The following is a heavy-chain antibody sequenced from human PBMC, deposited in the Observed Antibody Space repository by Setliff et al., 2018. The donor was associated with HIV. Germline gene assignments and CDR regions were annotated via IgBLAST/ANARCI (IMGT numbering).Heavy chain of an antibody. CDR1: GYTFSSYS. J-gene: IGHJ3*02. V-gene: IGHV1-18*01. Sequence: ASVKVSCKASGYTFSSYSIGWVRQAPGQGLEWMGWISGYNGHTNYAQKFQGRVIMTTDTSTSTAYTELRSLRSDDTAVYYCAREYFGSGSYVRSFDIWGQGTLVTVSS. CDR3: AREYFGSGSYVRSFDI. CDR2: ISGYNGHT. D-gene: IGHD3-10*01.